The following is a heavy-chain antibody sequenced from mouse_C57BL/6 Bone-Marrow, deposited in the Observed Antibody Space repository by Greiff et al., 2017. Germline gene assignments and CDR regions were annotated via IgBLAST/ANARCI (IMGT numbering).Heavy chain of an antibody. Sequence: VQLVESGPGLVQPSQSLSITCTVSGFSLTSYGVHWVRQPPGKGLEWLGVIWSGGSTDYNAAFISRLSLSKDNSKSQVFFKMSSLQADDTAIYYCAGGLGAMDYWGQGPSVTVSS. V-gene: IGHV2-4*01. D-gene: IGHD4-1*01. J-gene: IGHJ4*01. CDR1: GFSLTSYG. CDR3: AGGLGAMDY. CDR2: IWSGGST.